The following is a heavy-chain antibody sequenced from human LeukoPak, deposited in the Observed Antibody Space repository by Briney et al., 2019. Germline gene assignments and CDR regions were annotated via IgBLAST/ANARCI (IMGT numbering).Heavy chain of an antibody. CDR2: IYSGGST. V-gene: IGHV3-66*01. CDR1: GFTVSSNY. CDR3: AREIRGVVSNGNWFDP. Sequence: PGGSLRLSCAASGFTVSSNYMSWVRQAPGKGLGWVSVIYSGGSTYYADSVKGRFTISGNNSKNTLYLQMSSLRAEDTAVYDCAREIRGVVSNGNWFDPWGQGTLVTVSS. D-gene: IGHD5/OR15-5a*01. J-gene: IGHJ5*02.